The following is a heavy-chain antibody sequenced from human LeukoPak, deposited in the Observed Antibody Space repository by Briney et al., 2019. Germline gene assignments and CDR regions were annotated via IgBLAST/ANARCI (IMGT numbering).Heavy chain of an antibody. J-gene: IGHJ4*02. CDR2: ISPDGS. Sequence: GGSLRLSCAGSGFVFSDFYINWIRHSPGKGLEWLAYISPDGSYTTYGDSVKGRFVISRDNAKNSVSLQMNSLRVEDTAMYFCARAAYSSGPDYWGQGTLVTVSS. CDR3: ARAAYSSGPDY. CDR1: GFVFSDFY. V-gene: IGHV3-11*06. D-gene: IGHD6-19*01.